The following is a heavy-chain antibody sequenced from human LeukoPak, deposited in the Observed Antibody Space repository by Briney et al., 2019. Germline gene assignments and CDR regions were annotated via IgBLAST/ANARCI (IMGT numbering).Heavy chain of an antibody. CDR2: ISYDGSNK. CDR3: AKLPKGYSSSLYYFDY. Sequence: AGSLRLSCAASGFTFSSYGMHWVRQAPGKGLEWVAVISYDGSNKYYADSVKGRFTISRGNSKNTLYLQMNSLRAEDTAVYYCAKLPKGYSSSLYYFDYWGQGTLVTVSS. J-gene: IGHJ4*02. CDR1: GFTFSSYG. D-gene: IGHD6-13*01. V-gene: IGHV3-30*18.